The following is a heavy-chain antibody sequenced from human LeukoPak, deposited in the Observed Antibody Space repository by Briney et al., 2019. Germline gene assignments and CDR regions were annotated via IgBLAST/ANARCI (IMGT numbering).Heavy chain of an antibody. D-gene: IGHD3-3*01. CDR2: IYYSGHT. CDR3: ARHRRDHDFWSGSNPTDYYYYMDV. V-gene: IGHV4-39*01. CDR1: GGSISSSNYY. J-gene: IGHJ6*03. Sequence: PSETLYLTCTVSGGSISSSNYYWGWIRHPPGSGLEWIGTIYYSGHTYYNPSLKSRVTIFVATSQNQFSLKLSYESAADTAVYYCARHRRDHDFWSGSNPTDYYYYMDVWGKGTSVTVSS.